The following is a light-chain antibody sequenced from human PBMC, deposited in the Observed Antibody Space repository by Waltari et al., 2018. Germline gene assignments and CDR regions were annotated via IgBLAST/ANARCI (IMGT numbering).Light chain of an antibody. CDR3: SSYTSSSRGV. J-gene: IGLJ1*01. CDR2: EVS. V-gene: IGLV2-14*01. Sequence: QSALTQPASVSGSPGQSITISCTGTSSDVGGYNYVSWYQQHPGKAPKLMIYEVSNRPSGVSNLFSGSKSGNTASLTISGLQAEDAADYYCSSYTSSSRGVFGTGTKVTVL. CDR1: SSDVGGYNY.